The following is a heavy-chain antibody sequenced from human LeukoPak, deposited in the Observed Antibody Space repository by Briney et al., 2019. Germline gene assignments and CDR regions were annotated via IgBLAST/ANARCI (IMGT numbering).Heavy chain of an antibody. J-gene: IGHJ3*02. CDR1: GYTFTGYY. Sequence: GASVKVSCKASGYTFTGYYMHWVRQAPGQGLEWMGWINPNSGGTNYAQKFQGRVTMTRDTSISTAYMELSRLRSDDTAVYYCARVMRVAPNAFDIWGQGTMVTVSS. V-gene: IGHV1-2*02. CDR3: ARVMRVAPNAFDI. D-gene: IGHD5-12*01. CDR2: INPNSGGT.